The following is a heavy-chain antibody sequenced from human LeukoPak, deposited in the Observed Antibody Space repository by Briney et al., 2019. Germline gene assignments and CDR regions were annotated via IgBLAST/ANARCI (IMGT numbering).Heavy chain of an antibody. V-gene: IGHV4-61*02. Sequence: SETLSLTCTVSGGSINSGSYYWSWIRQPAGKGLEWIGRIHTSGSTNYNPSLKSRVTISVDTSKKQFALELSSVTAADTAVYYCARDARLERSFDYWGQGTLVTASS. D-gene: IGHD1-1*01. J-gene: IGHJ4*02. CDR1: GGSINSGSYY. CDR3: ARDARLERSFDY. CDR2: IHTSGST.